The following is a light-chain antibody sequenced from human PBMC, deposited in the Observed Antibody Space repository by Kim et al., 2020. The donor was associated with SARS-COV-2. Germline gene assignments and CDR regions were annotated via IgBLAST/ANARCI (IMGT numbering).Light chain of an antibody. J-gene: IGLJ2*01. V-gene: IGLV3-1*01. CDR1: KLGEKY. CDR2: QDT. Sequence: VAPGKTASITGSGDKLGEKYVCWYQQRPGQSPVVVIYQDTNRPSGIPERFSGSNSGNTATLTISGTQAMDEADYYCQVWDSTTTVFGGGTQLTVL. CDR3: QVWDSTTTV.